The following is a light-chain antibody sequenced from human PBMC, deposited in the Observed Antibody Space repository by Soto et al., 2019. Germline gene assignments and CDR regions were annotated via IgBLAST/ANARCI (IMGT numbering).Light chain of an antibody. V-gene: IGLV1-40*01. CDR3: KSYAGSNTYV. Sequence: QSVLTQPPSVSGAPGQSVTVSCSGDSSSIGAGYAVSWYQHSPGTAPRLLIYGNRNRPSGVPDRFSGSKSGNTASLTVSGLQAADEADYFCKSYAGSNTYVFGSGTKLTVL. CDR2: GNR. J-gene: IGLJ1*01. CDR1: SSSIGAGYA.